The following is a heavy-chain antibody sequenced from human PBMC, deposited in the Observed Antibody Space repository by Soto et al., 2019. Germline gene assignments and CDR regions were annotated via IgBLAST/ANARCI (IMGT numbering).Heavy chain of an antibody. Sequence: SETLSLTCTVSGGSISSGGYYWSWIRQHPGKGLEWIGYIYYSGSTYYNPSLKSRVTISVDTSKNQFSLKLSSVTAADTAVYYCARSETLTMVRGVSYYYYGMDVWGQGTTVTISS. V-gene: IGHV4-31*03. D-gene: IGHD3-10*01. CDR1: GGSISSGGYY. CDR3: ARSETLTMVRGVSYYYYGMDV. CDR2: IYYSGST. J-gene: IGHJ6*02.